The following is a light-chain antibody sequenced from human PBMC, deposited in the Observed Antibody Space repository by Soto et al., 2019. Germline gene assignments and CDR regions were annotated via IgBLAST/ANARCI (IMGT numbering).Light chain of an antibody. CDR1: QAISSW. CDR3: QQDNRYPWP. V-gene: IGKV1-5*03. J-gene: IGKJ1*01. CDR2: KAS. Sequence: SPLSSSAGDRVTRPCRARQAISSWVAWHQQTPGKAPKLLIDKASTLKSVVPSRCSGSGSGTEFTLTISILHPDDDVTYCCQQDNRYPWPFGQGTKVAIK.